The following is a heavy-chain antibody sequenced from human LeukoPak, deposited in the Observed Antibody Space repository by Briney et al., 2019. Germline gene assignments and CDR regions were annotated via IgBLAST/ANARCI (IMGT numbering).Heavy chain of an antibody. CDR1: GFTFSSYS. CDR2: ISSSSSYI. Sequence: AGGSLRLPCAASGFTFSSYSMNWVRQAPGKGLEWVSSISSSSSYIYYADSVKGRFTISRDNAKNSLYLQMNSLRAEDTAVYYCARDRYQLPPDIWGQGTMVTVSS. V-gene: IGHV3-21*01. CDR3: ARDRYQLPPDI. D-gene: IGHD2-2*01. J-gene: IGHJ3*02.